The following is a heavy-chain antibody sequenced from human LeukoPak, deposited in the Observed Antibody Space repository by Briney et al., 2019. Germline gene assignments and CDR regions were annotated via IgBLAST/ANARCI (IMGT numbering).Heavy chain of an antibody. CDR2: INPNSGGT. Sequence: ASVKVSCKASGYTFTGYYMHWVRQAPGQGLEWMGWINPNSGGTNYAQKFQGRVTMTRDTSISTAYMELSRLRSDDTAVYYCARGSDDFWSGYSPSYWGQGTLVTVSP. CDR3: ARGSDDFWSGYSPSY. D-gene: IGHD3-3*01. CDR1: GYTFTGYY. J-gene: IGHJ4*02. V-gene: IGHV1-2*02.